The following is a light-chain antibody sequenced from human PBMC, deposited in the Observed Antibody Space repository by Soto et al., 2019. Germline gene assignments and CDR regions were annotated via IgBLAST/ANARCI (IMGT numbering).Light chain of an antibody. CDR1: QSVSSN. CDR3: QQRSNWIT. V-gene: IGKV3-11*01. Sequence: IGMTQSPATLSVSPGERATLTCRASQSVSSNLAWYQQKPGQAPRLLIYDASNRATGIPARFSGSGSGTDFTLTISSLEPEDFAVYYCQQRSNWITFGQGTRLEIK. J-gene: IGKJ5*01. CDR2: DAS.